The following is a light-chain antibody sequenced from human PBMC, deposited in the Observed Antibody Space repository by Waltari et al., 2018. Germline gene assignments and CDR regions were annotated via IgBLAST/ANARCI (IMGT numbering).Light chain of an antibody. CDR2: GAS. J-gene: IGKJ1*01. Sequence: CRASQSVSRSLAWYQQKPGQAPKLLIYGASTRATGILDRFTGSGSGTDFSLTISSLEPEDFAIYFCQHYVRLPATFGQGTKVEIK. V-gene: IGKV3-20*01. CDR3: QHYVRLPAT. CDR1: QSVSRS.